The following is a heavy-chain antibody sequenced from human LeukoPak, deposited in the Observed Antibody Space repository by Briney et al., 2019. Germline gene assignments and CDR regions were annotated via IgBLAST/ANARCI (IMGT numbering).Heavy chain of an antibody. CDR3: ARDKGGCSSTSCHTRWFDP. CDR1: GYTFTSYD. V-gene: IGHV1-3*01. Sequence: ASVKVSCKASGYTFTSYDMHWVRQAPGQRVEWMGWINAGNGNTKYSQKFQGRVTITRDTSASTAYMELSSLRSEDTAVYYCARDKGGCSSTSCHTRWFDPWGQGTLVTVSS. D-gene: IGHD2-2*02. J-gene: IGHJ5*02. CDR2: INAGNGNT.